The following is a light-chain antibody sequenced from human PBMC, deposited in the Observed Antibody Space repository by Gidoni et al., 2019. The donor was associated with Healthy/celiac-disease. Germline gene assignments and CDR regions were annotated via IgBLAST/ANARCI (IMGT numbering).Light chain of an antibody. CDR2: GAS. V-gene: IGKV3-20*01. Sequence: EIVLTQSPGTLSLSPGERATLSCRASQSVSSSYLAWYQQKPGQAPRLLIYGASSRATGIPDRFSGSGTGTDFTLTISRLEPEDFAVYYCQHYGSSLYTFAQXTKLGIK. CDR1: QSVSSSY. CDR3: QHYGSSLYT. J-gene: IGKJ2*01.